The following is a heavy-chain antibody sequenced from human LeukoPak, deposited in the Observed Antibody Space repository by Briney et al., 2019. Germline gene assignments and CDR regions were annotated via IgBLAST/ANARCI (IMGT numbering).Heavy chain of an antibody. CDR3: ARGGEYYYDSSGWFDP. D-gene: IGHD3-22*01. V-gene: IGHV4-31*03. CDR1: GDSISSGGYY. J-gene: IGHJ5*02. CDR2: IYYSGST. Sequence: SQTLSLTCTVSGDSISSGGYYWSWIRQHPGKGLEWIGYIYYSGSTYYNPSLKSRVTISVDTSKNQFSLKLSSVTAADTAVYYCARGGEYYYDSSGWFDPWGQGTLVTVSS.